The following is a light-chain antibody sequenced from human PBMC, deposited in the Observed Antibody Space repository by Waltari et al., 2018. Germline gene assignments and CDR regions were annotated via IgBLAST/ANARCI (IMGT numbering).Light chain of an antibody. CDR3: QNLVTYPLS. J-gene: IGKJ4*01. Sequence: LLTQYPVALSAAVGDTVTLTCRASEDRRNYLAWVQQKPGKAPKLLTFGVSTLRSGVSSRFSGRGSVADFTLTITGLQTEDFATYDGQNLVTYPLSFGGGTKVEI. CDR2: GVS. CDR1: EDRRNY. V-gene: IGKV1-9*01.